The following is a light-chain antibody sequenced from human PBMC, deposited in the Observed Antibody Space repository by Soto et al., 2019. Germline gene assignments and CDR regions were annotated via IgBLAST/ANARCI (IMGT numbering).Light chain of an antibody. V-gene: IGKV3-20*01. CDR3: LQYGSAPPT. Sequence: EIVLTQSPGTLSVPLGKTATLSCRASQTISNNYIAWYQQKPGQAPRLLVSGATNRATGVSDNFSGGGSGTTFPLTIFSLEPEDPAMYICLQYGSAPPTFGGGNQVEIK. CDR1: QTISNNY. CDR2: GAT. J-gene: IGKJ4*01.